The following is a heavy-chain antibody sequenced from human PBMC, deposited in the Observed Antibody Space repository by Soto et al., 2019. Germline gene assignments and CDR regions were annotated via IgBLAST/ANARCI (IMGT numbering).Heavy chain of an antibody. J-gene: IGHJ5*02. V-gene: IGHV4-59*08. CDR2: IYYSGST. CDR1: GGSISSYY. CDR3: ARTSDWFDP. Sequence: SETLSLTCTVSGGSISSYYWSWIRQPPGKGLEWIGYIYYSGSTNYNPSLKSRVTISVDTSKNQFSLKLSSVTAADTAVYYCARTSDWFDPWGQGTLVTVSS.